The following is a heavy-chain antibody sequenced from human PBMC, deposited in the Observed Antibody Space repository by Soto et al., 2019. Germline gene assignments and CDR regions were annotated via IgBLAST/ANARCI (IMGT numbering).Heavy chain of an antibody. D-gene: IGHD2-15*01. CDR3: AQGLRTRFYAIDV. CDR1: GGTLSNYA. V-gene: IGHV1-69*13. CDR2: IIPIFGTS. J-gene: IGHJ6*02. Sequence: SVKVSCKASGGTLSNYALSWVRQAPGQGLEWVGGIIPIFGTSNYAQNFQGRVTITADESTSTAYMELSSLRSEDTAVYYCAQGLRTRFYAIDVWGQGSTVIVSS.